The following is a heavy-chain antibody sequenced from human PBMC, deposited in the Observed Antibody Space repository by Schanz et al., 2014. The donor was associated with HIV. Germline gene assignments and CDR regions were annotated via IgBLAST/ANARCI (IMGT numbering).Heavy chain of an antibody. Sequence: VQLLESGGGLVRPGGSLRIFCATSGFTFSSYAMNWVRQAPGKGLEWVAFISDDGSNKYYADSVKGRFTISRDNSKNTLYLQMNSLRREDTAVYYCAKGTIFHGDCLDYWGQGTLVTVSS. J-gene: IGHJ4*02. CDR3: AKGTIFHGDCLDY. D-gene: IGHD4-17*01. CDR1: GFTFSSYA. V-gene: IGHV3-30*18. CDR2: ISDDGSNK.